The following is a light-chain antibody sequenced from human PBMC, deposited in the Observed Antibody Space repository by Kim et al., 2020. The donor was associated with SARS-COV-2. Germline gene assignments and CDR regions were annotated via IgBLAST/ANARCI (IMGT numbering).Light chain of an antibody. Sequence: SYELTQPPSVSVAPGKTARITCGGNNIGSKSVHWYQQKPGQAPVLVIYYDSDQPSGIPERFSGSNSGNTATLTISRVEAGDEADYYCQVRDSSSDHVVFGGGTQLTVL. CDR3: QVRDSSSDHVV. CDR1: NIGSKS. J-gene: IGLJ2*01. CDR2: YDS. V-gene: IGLV3-21*04.